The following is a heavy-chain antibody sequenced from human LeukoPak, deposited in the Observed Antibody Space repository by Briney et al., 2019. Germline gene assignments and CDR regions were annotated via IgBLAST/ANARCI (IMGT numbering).Heavy chain of an antibody. D-gene: IGHD3-16*01. V-gene: IGHV3-23*01. CDR1: GFTFDDYG. CDR3: AKEQLDYGLFDY. Sequence: GGSLRLSCAASGFTFDDYGMSWVRQAPGKGLEWVSAISGSGGSTYYADSVKGRFTISRDNSKNTLYLQMNSLRAEDTAVYYCAKEQLDYGLFDYWGQGTLVTVSS. J-gene: IGHJ4*02. CDR2: ISGSGGST.